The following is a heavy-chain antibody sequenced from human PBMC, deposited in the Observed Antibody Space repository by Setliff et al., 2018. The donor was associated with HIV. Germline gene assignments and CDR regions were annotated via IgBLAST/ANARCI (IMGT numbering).Heavy chain of an antibody. V-gene: IGHV3-23*01. D-gene: IGHD6-19*01. CDR1: GFTFNTYA. CDR3: ARDHEDSGWYVESVDY. J-gene: IGHJ4*02. Sequence: GGSLRLSCAASGFTFNTYAMSWVRQAPGKGLEWVSVISGSGGSTFYADSVKGRFTISRDNAKNSLYLQMSSLRAEDTAVYYCARDHEDSGWYVESVDYWGQGALVTVSS. CDR2: ISGSGGST.